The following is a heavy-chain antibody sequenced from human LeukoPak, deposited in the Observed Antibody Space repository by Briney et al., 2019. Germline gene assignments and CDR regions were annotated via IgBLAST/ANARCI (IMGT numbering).Heavy chain of an antibody. D-gene: IGHD3-22*01. J-gene: IGHJ4*02. V-gene: IGHV1-2*02. CDR1: GYTFTGYY. CDR2: INPNSGGT. Sequence: GASVKVSCKASGYTFTGYYMHWVRQAPGQGLEWMGWINPNSGGTKYAQKFRGRVTMTRDTSISTAYMELSRLRSDDTAVYYCARGAKCYYDSSGSFDYWGQGTLVTVSS. CDR3: ARGAKCYYDSSGSFDY.